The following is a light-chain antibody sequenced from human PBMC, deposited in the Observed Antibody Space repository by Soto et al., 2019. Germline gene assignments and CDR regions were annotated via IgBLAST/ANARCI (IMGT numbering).Light chain of an antibody. Sequence: EMVITQSPATLSVSPGERATLSCRASQSVSSNLAWYQQKPGQAPRLLMYGASTRATGIPARFSGSGSGTEFTLTISSLQSEDFAVYYCRYYNNWPPYTFGQGTKLEIK. CDR1: QSVSSN. CDR3: RYYNNWPPYT. V-gene: IGKV3-15*01. J-gene: IGKJ2*01. CDR2: GAS.